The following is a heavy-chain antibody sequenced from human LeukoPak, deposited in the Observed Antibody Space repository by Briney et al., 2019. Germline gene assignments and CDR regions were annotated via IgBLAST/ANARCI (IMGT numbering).Heavy chain of an antibody. CDR2: IYHSGST. V-gene: IGHV4-4*02. Sequence: SGTLSLTCAVSGGSISSSNWWSWVRQPPGKGLEWIGEIYHSGSTNYNPSLKSRVTISIDTSKNQFSLKLSSVTAADTAVYYCARGGEWFSFDYWGQGTLVTVSS. J-gene: IGHJ4*02. D-gene: IGHD3-3*01. CDR1: GGSISSSNW. CDR3: ARGGEWFSFDY.